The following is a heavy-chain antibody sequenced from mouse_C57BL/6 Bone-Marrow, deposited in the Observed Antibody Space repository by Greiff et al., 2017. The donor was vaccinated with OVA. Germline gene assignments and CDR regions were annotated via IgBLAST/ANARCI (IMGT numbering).Heavy chain of an antibody. D-gene: IGHD6-2*01. CDR2: IDPSDSYT. J-gene: IGHJ2*01. CDR1: GYTFTSYW. Sequence: QVHVKQPGAELVKPGASVKLSCKASGYTFTSYWMQWVKQRPGQGLEWIGEIDPSDSYTNYNQKFKGKATLTVDTSSSTAYMQLSSLTSEDSAVYYCARSLYFDYWGQGTTLTVSS. V-gene: IGHV1-50*01. CDR3: ARSLYFDY.